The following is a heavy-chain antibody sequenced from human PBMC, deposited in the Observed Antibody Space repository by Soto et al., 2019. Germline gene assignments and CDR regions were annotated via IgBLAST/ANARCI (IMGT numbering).Heavy chain of an antibody. CDR2: INHSGGT. J-gene: IGHJ6*02. Sequence: QVQLQQWGAGLLKPSETLSLTCAVYGGSFSAYFWTWIRQAPGKGLGWIGEINHSGGTKYNSSLKSRFTISVDTSKNQFPLILSSVTAADTSVYYCARDRQYYHFWSGYQNEGPYGMDVWGQGTTVTVSS. CDR1: GGSFSAYF. D-gene: IGHD3-3*02. V-gene: IGHV4-34*02. CDR3: ARDRQYYHFWSGYQNEGPYGMDV.